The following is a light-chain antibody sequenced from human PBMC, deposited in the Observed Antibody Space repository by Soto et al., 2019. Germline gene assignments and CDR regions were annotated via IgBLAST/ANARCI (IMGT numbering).Light chain of an antibody. J-gene: IGKJ1*01. V-gene: IGKV3-20*01. CDR2: GVS. Sequence: EIVLTQSPGTLSLSPGERATLSCRASQSVSSSYLAWYQQKPGQAPRLLIYGVSSRATGIPDRFSGSGSGTDFNFTISRLEPEDFAVYYCQQYGSSPPTLGQGTKVEIK. CDR1: QSVSSSY. CDR3: QQYGSSPPT.